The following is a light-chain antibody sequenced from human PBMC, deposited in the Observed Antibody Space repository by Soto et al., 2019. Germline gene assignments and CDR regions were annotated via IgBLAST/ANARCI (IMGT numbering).Light chain of an antibody. Sequence: DIVMTQTPLSSPVTLGQPASISCRSSQSLRHSDGNTYLSWLQQRPGQPPRLLIYKISNRLSGVPDRFSGSGAGTDCTLKISRVEAEDVGVYYCMQGTQFPPYTFGQGTKLEIE. CDR3: MQGTQFPPYT. J-gene: IGKJ2*01. CDR2: KIS. V-gene: IGKV2-24*01. CDR1: QSLRHSDGNTY.